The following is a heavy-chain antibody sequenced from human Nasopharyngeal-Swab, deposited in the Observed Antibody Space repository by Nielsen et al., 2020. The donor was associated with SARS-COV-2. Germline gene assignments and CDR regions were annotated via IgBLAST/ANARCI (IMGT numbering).Heavy chain of an antibody. J-gene: IGHJ6*02. D-gene: IGHD2-15*01. Sequence: SETLSLTCTVSGGSISSSDYYWGWLRQPPGKGLEWVGRINYSGSTYYNPSLKSRVTISVDTSKNQFSLKLSSVTAADTAVYYCARQGQSLGYCSGGTCYHLPRINYGMDVWGQGTTVTVSS. V-gene: IGHV4-39*01. CDR3: ARQGQSLGYCSGGTCYHLPRINYGMDV. CDR2: INYSGST. CDR1: GGSISSSDYY.